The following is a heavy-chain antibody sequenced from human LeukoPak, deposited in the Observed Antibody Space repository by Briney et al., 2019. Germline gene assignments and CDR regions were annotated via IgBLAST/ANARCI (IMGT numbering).Heavy chain of an antibody. CDR1: GFIFSSYA. D-gene: IGHD3-22*01. Sequence: PGGSLRLSCAASGFIFSSYAMSWVRQAPGKGLEWVSSISGSGGSTYYADSVKGRFTVSKDNSKSTLYLQVNSLRAEDTAEYYCAKHADSSARPRAGFDYWGQGTLVTVSS. CDR3: AKHADSSARPRAGFDY. V-gene: IGHV3-23*01. CDR2: ISGSGGST. J-gene: IGHJ4*02.